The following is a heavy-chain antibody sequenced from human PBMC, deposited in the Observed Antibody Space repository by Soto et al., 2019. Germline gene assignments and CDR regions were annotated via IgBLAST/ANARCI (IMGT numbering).Heavy chain of an antibody. D-gene: IGHD2-2*01. CDR2: MNPNSGNT. V-gene: IGHV1-8*01. J-gene: IGHJ6*02. Sequence: QVQLVQSGAEVKKPGASVKVSCKASGYTFTSYDINWVRQATGQGLEWMGWMNPNSGNTGYAQKFQGRVTMTRNTSIITAYMELSSLRSEDTAVYYCARERAFVLVPAAPNYYYYYGLDVWGQGTTVTVSS. CDR3: ARERAFVLVPAAPNYYYYYGLDV. CDR1: GYTFTSYD.